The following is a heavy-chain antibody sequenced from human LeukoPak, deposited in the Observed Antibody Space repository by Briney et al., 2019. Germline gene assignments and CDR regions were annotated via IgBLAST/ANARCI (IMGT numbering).Heavy chain of an antibody. J-gene: IGHJ6*02. CDR2: ISAYNGNT. Sequence: ASVKVSSKASGYTFTSYGISWVRQAPGQGLEWMGWISAYNGNTNYAQKLQGRVTMTTDTSTSTAYMELRSLRSDDTAVYYCARDLELWLDYYYYGMDVWGQGTTVTVSS. CDR1: GYTFTSYG. V-gene: IGHV1-18*01. D-gene: IGHD5-18*01. CDR3: ARDLELWLDYYYYGMDV.